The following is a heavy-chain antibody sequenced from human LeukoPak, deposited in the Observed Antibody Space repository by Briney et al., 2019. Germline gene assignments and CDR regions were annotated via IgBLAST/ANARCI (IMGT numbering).Heavy chain of an antibody. J-gene: IGHJ4*02. CDR1: GGSLSGYY. CDR2: INHSGST. V-gene: IGHV4-34*01. CDR3: ARAFFSGWLLYFDY. Sequence: SETLSLTCAVYGGSLSGYYWSWIRQPPGKGLEWIGEINHSGSTNYNPSLKSRVTISVDTSKNQFSLKLSSVTAADTAVYYCARAFFSGWLLYFDYWGQGTLVTVSS. D-gene: IGHD6-19*01.